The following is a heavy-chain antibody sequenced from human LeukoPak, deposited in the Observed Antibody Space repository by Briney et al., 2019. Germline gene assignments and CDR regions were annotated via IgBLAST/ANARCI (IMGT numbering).Heavy chain of an antibody. J-gene: IGHJ3*02. D-gene: IGHD2-2*01. CDR1: GYTFTDYY. CDR3: ARNRCTGSSCFNDAFDI. CDR2: INPNSGAP. Sequence: ASVKVSCKVFGYTFTDYYIHWVRQAPGQGLEWMGWINPNSGAPTYAQKFQGRVTMTRDTSISTAYMDLSRLTSDDTALYYCARNRCTGSSCFNDAFDIWGQGTMVAVSS. V-gene: IGHV1-2*02.